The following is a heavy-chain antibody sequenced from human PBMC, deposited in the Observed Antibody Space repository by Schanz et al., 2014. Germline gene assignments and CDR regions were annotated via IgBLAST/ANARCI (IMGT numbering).Heavy chain of an antibody. CDR1: GFTFSGFW. J-gene: IGHJ6*02. Sequence: EVQLVESGGGWVQPGGSLRLSCAASGFTFSGFWMTWVRQAPGKGLEWVANIKKDGSEKYYVDSVKGRFTISRDNAKNSLFLQMNSLRAEDTAVYYCAKDGPGGSGSYSADGGMDVWGQGTTVTVSS. CDR3: AKDGPGGSGSYSADGGMDV. CDR2: IKKDGSEK. V-gene: IGHV3-7*03. D-gene: IGHD3-10*01.